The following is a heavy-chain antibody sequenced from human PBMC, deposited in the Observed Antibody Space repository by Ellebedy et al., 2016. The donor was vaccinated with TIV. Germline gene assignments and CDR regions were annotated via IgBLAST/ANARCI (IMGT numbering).Heavy chain of an antibody. CDR2: IRPSSDSK. J-gene: IGHJ4*02. CDR3: ARACFGVACYFDH. V-gene: IGHV3-48*02. CDR1: GFRFSDYP. D-gene: IGHD3-3*01. Sequence: PGGSLRLSCAASGFRFSDYPMNWVRQAPGKGLEWVANIRPSSDSKTYVDFVKGRFTIFRDNAKNSLSLQLDNLRDDDTAVYYCARACFGVACYFDHWGQGTLVTVSS.